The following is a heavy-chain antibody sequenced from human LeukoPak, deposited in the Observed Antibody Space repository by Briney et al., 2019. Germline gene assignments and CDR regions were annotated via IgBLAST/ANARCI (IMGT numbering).Heavy chain of an antibody. V-gene: IGHV4-34*01. D-gene: IGHD3-16*01. CDR2: INHSGST. CDR1: GGSISSFF. Sequence: SETLSLTCTVSGGSISSFFWTWIRQPAGKGLEWIGEINHSGSTNYNPSLKSRVTISVDTSKNQFSLKLSSVTAADTAVYYCAREVMGVSTSFDYWGQGTLVTVSS. CDR3: AREVMGVSTSFDY. J-gene: IGHJ4*02.